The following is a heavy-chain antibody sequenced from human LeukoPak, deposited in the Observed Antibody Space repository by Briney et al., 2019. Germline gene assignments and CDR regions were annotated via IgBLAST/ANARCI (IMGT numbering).Heavy chain of an antibody. V-gene: IGHV1-2*02. J-gene: IGHJ4*02. Sequence: ASVKVSCKASGYSFTGYFIHWVRQAPGQGLEWMGWINPNSGGTNYAQKFQGRVTMTRDTSISTAYMELSRLRSDDTAVYYCARDERYDSSGYPFDYWGQGTLVTVSS. D-gene: IGHD3-22*01. CDR3: ARDERYDSSGYPFDY. CDR1: GYSFTGYF. CDR2: INPNSGGT.